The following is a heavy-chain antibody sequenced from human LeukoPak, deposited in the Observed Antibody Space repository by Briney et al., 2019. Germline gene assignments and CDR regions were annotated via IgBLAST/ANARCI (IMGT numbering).Heavy chain of an antibody. CDR1: GFTFSSYA. Sequence: GGSLRLSCAASGFTFSSYAMHWVRQAPGKGPEWVAVISYDGSNKYYADSVKGRFTISRDNSKNTLYLQMNSLRAEDTAVYYCARSITLFLWGQGTTVTVSS. D-gene: IGHD1-14*01. CDR2: ISYDGSNK. V-gene: IGHV3-30-3*01. CDR3: ARSITLFL. J-gene: IGHJ6*02.